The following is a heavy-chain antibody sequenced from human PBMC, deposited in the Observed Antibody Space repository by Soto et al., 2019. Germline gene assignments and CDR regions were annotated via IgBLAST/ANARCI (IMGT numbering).Heavy chain of an antibody. CDR2: IYHGGSS. Sequence: QVQLLESGPGLVKPSGSLSLTCAVSGASISNTNWWSWVRQPPGKGLEWIGEIYHGGSSNYNPSRKSRVTISLDKSNNQFSRELTSVTAADTAVYYCARDRRVVVPAAYYYYGMDVWGQGTTVTVSS. V-gene: IGHV4-4*02. J-gene: IGHJ6*02. D-gene: IGHD2-15*01. CDR3: ARDRRVVVPAAYYYYGMDV. CDR1: GASISNTNW.